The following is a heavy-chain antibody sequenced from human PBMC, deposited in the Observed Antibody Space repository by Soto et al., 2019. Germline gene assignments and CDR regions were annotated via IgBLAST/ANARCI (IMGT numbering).Heavy chain of an antibody. J-gene: IGHJ6*02. CDR1: GFTFTSSA. D-gene: IGHD6-6*01. CDR3: AALSSIAAVYYGMDV. V-gene: IGHV1-58*01. CDR2: IVVGSGNT. Sequence: SVKVSCKASGFTFTSSAVQWVRQARGQRLEWIGWIVVGSGNTNYAQKFQERVTITRDMSTSTAYMELSSLRSEDTAVYYCAALSSIAAVYYGMDVWGQGTTVTVSS.